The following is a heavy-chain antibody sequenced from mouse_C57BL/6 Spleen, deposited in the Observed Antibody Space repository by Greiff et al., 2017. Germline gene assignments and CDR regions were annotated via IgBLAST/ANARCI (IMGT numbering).Heavy chain of an antibody. V-gene: IGHV1-15*01. Sequence: QVQLQQSGAELVRPGASVTLSCKASGYTFTDYEMHWVKQTPVHGLEWIGAIDPETGGTAYNQKFKGKAILTADKSSSTAYMELRSLPTEDSAVYYCTRRRDYGSSYSFAYWGQGTLVTVSA. CDR3: TRRRDYGSSYSFAY. CDR2: IDPETGGT. CDR1: GYTFTDYE. D-gene: IGHD1-1*01. J-gene: IGHJ3*01.